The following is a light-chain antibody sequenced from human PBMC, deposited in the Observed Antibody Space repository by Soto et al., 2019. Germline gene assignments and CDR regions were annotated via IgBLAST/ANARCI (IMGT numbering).Light chain of an antibody. CDR1: QGIYSR. V-gene: IGKV1D-12*01. Sequence: DIQMTQSPSSVSASVGDTVTITCRASQGIYSRLAWYQQKPGKAPELLIYATSTLQNGVPSRFSGSGFGTDFTLSISSLQPEDSASYFCQQTGDFPLTFGGGTKVEI. CDR3: QQTGDFPLT. J-gene: IGKJ4*01. CDR2: ATS.